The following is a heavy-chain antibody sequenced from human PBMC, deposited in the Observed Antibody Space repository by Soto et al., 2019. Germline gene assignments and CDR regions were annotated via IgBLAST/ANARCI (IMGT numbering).Heavy chain of an antibody. CDR2: IPQDGVDG. V-gene: IGHV3-7*03. CDR3: ARDHLILPAHDFFYGSDV. D-gene: IGHD2-21*02. J-gene: IGHJ6*02. Sequence: GVLRLSCEVPGFTFSMYSMSWVRQSPGKGLEWVAKIPQDGVDGHYADSVKGRFTISRDNGKNSLYLQLNNLRAEDTAVYYCARDHLILPAHDFFYGSDVWGRGATVTVSS. CDR1: GFTFSMYS.